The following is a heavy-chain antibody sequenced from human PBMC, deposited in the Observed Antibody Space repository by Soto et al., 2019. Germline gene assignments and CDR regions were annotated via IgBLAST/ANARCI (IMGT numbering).Heavy chain of an antibody. J-gene: IGHJ4*02. Sequence: LRLSCATSEFTVTNNEMSWVRQAPGKGLEWVSILYSGGNTYYADSVEGRFTISRDGSKNTLYLHMNSLRAEDTAVYYCALRRVAYADFWGQGTRVTVSS. V-gene: IGHV3-53*01. CDR1: EFTVTNNE. CDR2: LYSGGNT. D-gene: IGHD2-2*01. CDR3: ALRRVAYADF.